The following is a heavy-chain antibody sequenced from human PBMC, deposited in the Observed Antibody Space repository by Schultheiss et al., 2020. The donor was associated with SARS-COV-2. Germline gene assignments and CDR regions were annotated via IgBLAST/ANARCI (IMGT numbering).Heavy chain of an antibody. Sequence: GGSLRLSCAASGFTFSNAWMSWVRQAPGKGLEWVGRIKSKTDGGTTDYAAPVKGRFTISRDDSKNTLYLQMNSLKTEDTAVYYCARDTNSGSPLGYWGQGTLVTVSS. CDR2: IKSKTDGGTT. J-gene: IGHJ4*02. D-gene: IGHD1-26*01. CDR3: ARDTNSGSPLGY. CDR1: GFTFSNAW. V-gene: IGHV3-15*01.